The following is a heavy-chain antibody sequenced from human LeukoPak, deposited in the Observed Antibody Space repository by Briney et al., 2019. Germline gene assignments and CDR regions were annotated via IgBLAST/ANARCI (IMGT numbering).Heavy chain of an antibody. Sequence: GGSLRLSCVASGFTFSTNEMTWVRQVPGRGLEWVASISPDGSERSYVDSVKGRFTVSRDNAKNSLDLQMDSLTADDTGVYYCARDYTWGQGTLVTVSS. CDR3: ARDYT. V-gene: IGHV3-7*01. CDR2: ISPDGSER. CDR1: GFTFSTNE. D-gene: IGHD3-10*01. J-gene: IGHJ5*02.